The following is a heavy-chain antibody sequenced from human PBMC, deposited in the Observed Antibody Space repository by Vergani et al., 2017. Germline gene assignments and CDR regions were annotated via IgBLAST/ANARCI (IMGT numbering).Heavy chain of an antibody. J-gene: IGHJ4*02. Sequence: EVQLVESGGVVVQPGGSLRLSCAASGFTFDDYAMHWVRQAPGKGLEWVSLISWDGGSTYYADSVKGRFTISRDNSKNSMYLQMNSLRADDTALYYCAKGEDSSGLLDYWGQGTLVTVSS. CDR3: AKGEDSSGLLDY. V-gene: IGHV3-43D*03. CDR2: ISWDGGST. CDR1: GFTFDDYA. D-gene: IGHD3-22*01.